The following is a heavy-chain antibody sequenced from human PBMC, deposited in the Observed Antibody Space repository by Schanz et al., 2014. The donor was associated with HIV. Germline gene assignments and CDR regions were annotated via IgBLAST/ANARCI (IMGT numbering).Heavy chain of an antibody. J-gene: IGHJ6*02. D-gene: IGHD3-10*01. CDR1: RFTFSSYG. CDR2: TTTTASTI. CDR3: AKCPTMVRGTGMDV. Sequence: VQLVESGGGVVQPGRSLRLSCAASRFTFSSYGMHWXXXXPTNAPHSAPPTTTTASTIYYADSVKGRFTISRDNAKNSLYLQMNSLRAEDTAVYYCAKCPTMVRGTGMDVWGQGTTVTVS. V-gene: IGHV3-21*02.